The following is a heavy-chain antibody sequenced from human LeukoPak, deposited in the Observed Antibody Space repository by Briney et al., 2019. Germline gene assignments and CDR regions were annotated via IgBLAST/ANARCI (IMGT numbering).Heavy chain of an antibody. CDR3: ARDPSLPYYSGGSCYSHYYYYGMDV. D-gene: IGHD2-15*01. V-gene: IGHV3-53*01. CDR1: GFTVSSNY. Sequence: GGSLRLSCAASGFTVSSNYMSWVRQAPGKGLEWVSVIYSGGSTYYADSVKGRFTISRDNSKNTLYLQMNSLRAEDTAVYYCARDPSLPYYSGGSCYSHYYYYGMDVWGQGTTVTVSS. J-gene: IGHJ6*02. CDR2: IYSGGST.